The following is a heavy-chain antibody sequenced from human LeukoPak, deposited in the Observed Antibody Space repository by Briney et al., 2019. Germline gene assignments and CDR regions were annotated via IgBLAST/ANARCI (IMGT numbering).Heavy chain of an antibody. V-gene: IGHV1-2*02. CDR1: GYTFTGYY. Sequence: ASVTVSFKASGYTFTGYYIHWVRQAPGQGLEWMGWINPNSGGTNYAQKFQGRVTMTRDTSISTAYMELIRLRSDDTAVYYCARDHVLWFGEFYGMDGWGQGTTVTVSS. CDR2: INPNSGGT. D-gene: IGHD3-10*01. J-gene: IGHJ6*02. CDR3: ARDHVLWFGEFYGMDG.